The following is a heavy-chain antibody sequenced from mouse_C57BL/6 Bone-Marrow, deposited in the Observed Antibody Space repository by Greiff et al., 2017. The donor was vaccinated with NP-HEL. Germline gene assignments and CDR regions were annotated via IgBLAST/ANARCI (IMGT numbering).Heavy chain of an antibody. V-gene: IGHV1-74*01. CDR3: AIEGTVVDWYFDV. Sequence: QVQLQQPGAELVKPGASVKVSCKASGYTFTSYWMHWVKQRPGQGLEWTGRIHPSDSDTNYNQKFKGKATLTVDKSSSTAYMQLSSLTSEDSAVYYCAIEGTVVDWYFDVWGTGTTVTVSS. CDR1: GYTFTSYW. J-gene: IGHJ1*03. CDR2: IHPSDSDT. D-gene: IGHD1-1*01.